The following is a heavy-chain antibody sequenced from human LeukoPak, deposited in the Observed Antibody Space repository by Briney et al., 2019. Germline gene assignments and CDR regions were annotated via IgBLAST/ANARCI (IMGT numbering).Heavy chain of an antibody. D-gene: IGHD6-13*01. J-gene: IGHJ1*01. CDR3: ARAGITTTGPLFQH. CDR1: GFTCSSYS. V-gene: IGHV3-48*01. CDR2: ISSSSSTI. Sequence: GGSLRLSCAASGFTCSSYSMNWVRQAPGKGLGWVSYISSSSSTIYYADSVKGRFTISRDNAKSSLYLQMNSLRAEDTAVYYCARAGITTTGPLFQHWGQGTLVTVSS.